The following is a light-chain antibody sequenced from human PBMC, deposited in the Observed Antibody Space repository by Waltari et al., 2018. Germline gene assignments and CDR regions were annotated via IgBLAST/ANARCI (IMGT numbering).Light chain of an antibody. J-gene: IGLJ2*01. CDR1: ELADKY. CDR2: RNT. CDR3: QSADDSGDHVL. Sequence: VLTVPPSVSVAPGQTGMITCSGDELADKYIYWFQRKSGQAPVVVIRRNTGRPSGIPERFSASDSGTTGTLVISGVQAEDEAEYYCQSADDSGDHVLFGG. V-gene: IGLV3-25*03.